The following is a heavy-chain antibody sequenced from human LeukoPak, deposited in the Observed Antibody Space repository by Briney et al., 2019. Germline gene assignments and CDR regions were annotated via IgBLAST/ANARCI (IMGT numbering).Heavy chain of an antibody. CDR2: ISHSEGT. CDR1: GVSFNDYY. D-gene: IGHD2-8*01. CDR3: ARIRCGHTTTVCYNH. V-gene: IGHV4-34*01. Sequence: SETLSLTCAVSGVSFNDYYWSWIRQSPGKGLEWIGEISHSEGTKYNPSPKSRVTISVDMSENHFSLKLTSVTAADTAVYYCARIRCGHTTTVCYNHWGLGTLVTVSS. J-gene: IGHJ4*02.